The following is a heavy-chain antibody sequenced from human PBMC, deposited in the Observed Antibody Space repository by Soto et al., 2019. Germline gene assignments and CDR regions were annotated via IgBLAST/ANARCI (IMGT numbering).Heavy chain of an antibody. Sequence: QITLKESGPTLVKPTQTLTLTCTFSGFSLSTSGVGVGWIRQPPGKALEWLALIYWDDDKRYSPSLKSRLTITKDTSKNQVVLTMTNMDPVDTATYYCARWRPYLLYSSSWYFDLWGRGTLVTVSS. CDR1: GFSLSTSGVG. CDR3: ARWRPYLLYSSSWYFDL. V-gene: IGHV2-5*02. CDR2: IYWDDDK. D-gene: IGHD6-13*01. J-gene: IGHJ2*01.